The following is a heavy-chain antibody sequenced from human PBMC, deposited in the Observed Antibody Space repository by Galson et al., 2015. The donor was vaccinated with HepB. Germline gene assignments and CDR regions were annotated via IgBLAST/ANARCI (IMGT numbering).Heavy chain of an antibody. J-gene: IGHJ3*02. Sequence: CAISGDSVSSNSAAWNWIRQSPSRGLEWLGRTYYRSKWYNDYAVSVKSRITINPDTSKNQFSLQLNSVTPEDTAVYYCASEMATITGPDAFDIWGQGTMVTVSS. CDR1: GDSVSSNSAA. CDR2: TYYRSKWYN. CDR3: ASEMATITGPDAFDI. V-gene: IGHV6-1*01. D-gene: IGHD5-24*01.